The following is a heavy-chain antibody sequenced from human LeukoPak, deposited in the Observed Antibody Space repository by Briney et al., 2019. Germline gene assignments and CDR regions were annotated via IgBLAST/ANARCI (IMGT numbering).Heavy chain of an antibody. Sequence: PGGSLRLSCAASGFTFSSYGMHWVRQAPGKGLEWVSSISSSSSYIYYADSVKGRFTISRDNAKNSLYLQMNSLRAEDTAVYYCARDLEYCSGGSCYHYGMDVWGQGTTVTVSS. CDR2: ISSSSSYI. J-gene: IGHJ6*02. D-gene: IGHD2-15*01. CDR3: ARDLEYCSGGSCYHYGMDV. V-gene: IGHV3-21*01. CDR1: GFTFSSYG.